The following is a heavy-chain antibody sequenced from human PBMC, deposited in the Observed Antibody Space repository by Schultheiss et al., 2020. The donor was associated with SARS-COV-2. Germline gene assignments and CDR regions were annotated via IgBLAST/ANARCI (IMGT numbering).Heavy chain of an antibody. CDR2: IYYSGST. Sequence: SETLSLTCTVSGGSISSGGYYWSWIRQHPGKGLEWIGYIYYSGSTYYNPSLKSRVTISVDTSKNQFSLKLSSVTAADTAVYYCARELGYCSGGSCYSDRAYYYYGMDVWGQGTTVTVSS. D-gene: IGHD2-15*01. CDR3: ARELGYCSGGSCYSDRAYYYYGMDV. CDR1: GGSISSGGYY. V-gene: IGHV4-31*03. J-gene: IGHJ6*02.